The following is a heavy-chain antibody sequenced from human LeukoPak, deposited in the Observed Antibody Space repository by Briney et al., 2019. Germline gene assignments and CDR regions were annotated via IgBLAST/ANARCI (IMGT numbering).Heavy chain of an antibody. CDR1: GGSISSSNYY. J-gene: IGHJ4*02. CDR2: IYYSGTT. CDR3: ARDIYDFWSGYSD. Sequence: PSETLSLTCTVSGGSISSSNYYWGWIRQPPGKGLEWIGTIYYSGTTYYNPSLKSRVTISVDTSKNQFSLKLSSVTAADTAVYYCARDIYDFWSGYSDWGQGTLVTVSS. D-gene: IGHD3-3*01. V-gene: IGHV4-39*07.